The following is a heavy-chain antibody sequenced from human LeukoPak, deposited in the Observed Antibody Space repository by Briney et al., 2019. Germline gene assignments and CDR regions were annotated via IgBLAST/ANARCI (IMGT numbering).Heavy chain of an antibody. J-gene: IGHJ4*02. CDR3: ARAAYGVSSGFWGLFEN. Sequence: SETLSLTFTVSGGSITSYYRSWIRQPPGKGLEWIGYIFSSGSTNYNPSLKSRVTISVDTSKNQFSLKLSSVTAADTAVYYCARAAYGVSSGFWGLFENWGQGTLVTVSS. V-gene: IGHV4-59*01. D-gene: IGHD4-23*01. CDR1: GGSITSYY. CDR2: IFSSGST.